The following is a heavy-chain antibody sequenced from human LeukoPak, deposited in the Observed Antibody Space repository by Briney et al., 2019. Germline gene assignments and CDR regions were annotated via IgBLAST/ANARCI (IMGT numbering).Heavy chain of an antibody. D-gene: IGHD5-18*01. CDR1: GGSFSGYY. CDR3: ARGSRFRYSYLSYGFDY. Sequence: SETLSLTCAVYGGSFSGYYWSWIRQPPGKGLEWIGEINHSGSTNYNPSLKSRVTISVDTSKNQFSLKLSSVTAADTAVYYCARGSRFRYSYLSYGFDYWGQGTLVTVSS. CDR2: INHSGST. V-gene: IGHV4-34*01. J-gene: IGHJ4*02.